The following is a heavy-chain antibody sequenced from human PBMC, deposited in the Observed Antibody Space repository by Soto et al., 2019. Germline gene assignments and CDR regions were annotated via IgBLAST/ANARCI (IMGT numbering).Heavy chain of an antibody. D-gene: IGHD3-10*01. CDR2: IYYSGST. CDR1: GGSISSGDYY. CDR3: ARVGGFGATTIDY. J-gene: IGHJ4*02. V-gene: IGHV4-30-4*01. Sequence: QVQLQESGPGLVKPSQTLCLTCTVSGGSISSGDYYWSWIRQPPGKGLEWIGYIYYSGSTYYNPSLKSRVTISVDTSKNQLSLKLSSVTAADTAVYYCARVGGFGATTIDYWGQGTLVTVSS.